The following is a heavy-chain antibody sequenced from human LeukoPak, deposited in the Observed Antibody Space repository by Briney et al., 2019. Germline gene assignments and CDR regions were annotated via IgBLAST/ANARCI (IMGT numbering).Heavy chain of an antibody. CDR3: ARTGDLDY. CDR1: GFTFSSCG. J-gene: IGHJ4*02. CDR2: LSDSGGST. Sequence: PGGTLRLSCAASGFTFSSCGMSWVRQAPGKGLEWVSALSDSGGSTFYADSVKGRFTISRDNSKNTLYLQMNSLRAEDTAVYYCARTGDLDYWGQGTLVTVSS. V-gene: IGHV3-23*01. D-gene: IGHD7-27*01.